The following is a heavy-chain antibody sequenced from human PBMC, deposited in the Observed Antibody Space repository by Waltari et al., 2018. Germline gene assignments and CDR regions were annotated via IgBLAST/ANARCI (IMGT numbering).Heavy chain of an antibody. CDR2: SSRSGTAI. J-gene: IGHJ4*02. CDR1: GFTFTTYE. CDR3: ARAAITGTGFDF. Sequence: EMQLVESGGGLVQPGGSLRLSCAASGFTFTTYEMNWVRQAPGKGLEWISDSSRSGTAIYYADSGKGRFTIARDNAQDSLYLQMNSLRAEDTAVYYCARAAITGTGFDFWGQGSLVTVSS. D-gene: IGHD1-20*01. V-gene: IGHV3-48*03.